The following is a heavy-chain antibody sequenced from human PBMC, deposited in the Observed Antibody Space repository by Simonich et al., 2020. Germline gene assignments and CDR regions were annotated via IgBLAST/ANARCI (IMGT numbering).Heavy chain of an antibody. Sequence: QLQLQESGPGLVKPSETLSLTCTVSGGSISSSSYYWGWIRQPPGKGLEWIGSIYSSWATYYNPSPKSRVPISVDTSKNQFSLKLSSVTAADTAVYYCARWAYSSSYFDYWGQGTLVTVSS. J-gene: IGHJ4*02. V-gene: IGHV4-39*01. D-gene: IGHD6-6*01. CDR1: GGSISSSSYY. CDR2: IYSSWAT. CDR3: ARWAYSSSYFDY.